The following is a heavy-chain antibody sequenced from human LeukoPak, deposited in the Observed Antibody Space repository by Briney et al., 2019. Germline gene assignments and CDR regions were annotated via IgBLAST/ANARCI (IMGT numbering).Heavy chain of an antibody. D-gene: IGHD3-3*01. CDR2: IYTSGST. CDR1: GGSISSGSYY. J-gene: IGHJ4*02. V-gene: IGHV4-61*02. Sequence: SETLSLTCTVSGGSISSGSYYWSWIRQPAGKGLEWIGRIYTSGSTNYNPSLKSRVTISVDTSKNQFSLKLSSVTATDTAVYYCARVYDFWSGYGFDYWGQGTLVTVSS. CDR3: ARVYDFWSGYGFDY.